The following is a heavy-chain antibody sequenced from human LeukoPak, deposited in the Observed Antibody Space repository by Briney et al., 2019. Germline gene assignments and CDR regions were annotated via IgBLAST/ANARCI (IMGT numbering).Heavy chain of an antibody. CDR3: AREEAATVVPYFDY. CDR1: GFTFSSYW. J-gene: IGHJ4*02. CDR2: IKSDGSTT. D-gene: IGHD4-23*01. Sequence: QPGGSLRLSCAASGFTFSSYWMHWVRQAPGKGLVWVSRIKSDGSTTSYADSVKGRFTISRDNAENTLYLQMNSLRAEDTAVYYCAREEAATVVPYFDYWGQGTLVTVSS. V-gene: IGHV3-74*01.